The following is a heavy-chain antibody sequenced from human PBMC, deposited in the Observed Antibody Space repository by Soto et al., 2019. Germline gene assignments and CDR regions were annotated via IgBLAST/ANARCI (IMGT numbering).Heavy chain of an antibody. J-gene: IGHJ6*02. CDR2: ITFSGNTV. V-gene: IGHV3-11*01. CDR1: GFTFSDSY. Sequence: GGSLRLSCAASGFTFSDSYMSWIRQAPGKGLEWISYITFSGNTVYYADSLKGRFTISRDNAKNSLYLQMNRLRAEDTAVYYCARVSWREKYGMDVWGQGTTVTVS. CDR3: ARVSWREKYGMDV.